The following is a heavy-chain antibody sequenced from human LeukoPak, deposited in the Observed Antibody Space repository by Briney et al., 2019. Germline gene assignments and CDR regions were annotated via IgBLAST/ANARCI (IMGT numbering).Heavy chain of an antibody. Sequence: GGSLRLSCAAPGFTVSSNYMSWVRQAPGKGLEWVSVIYSGGSTYYADSVKGRFTISRDNSKNTLYLQMNSLRAEDTAVYYCARELATIYFDYWDQGTLVTVSS. CDR3: ARELATIYFDY. J-gene: IGHJ4*02. D-gene: IGHD5-12*01. CDR1: GFTVSSNY. CDR2: IYSGGST. V-gene: IGHV3-66*01.